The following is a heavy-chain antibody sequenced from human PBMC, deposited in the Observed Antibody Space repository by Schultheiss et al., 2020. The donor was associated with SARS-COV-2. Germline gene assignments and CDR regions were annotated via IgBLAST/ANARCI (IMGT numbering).Heavy chain of an antibody. D-gene: IGHD3-22*01. CDR2: ISYDGSNK. CDR1: GFTFSSYA. Sequence: GESLKISCAASGFTFSSYAMHWVRQAPGKGLEWVAVISYDGSNKYYADSVKGRFTISRDNSKNMLYLQMNSLRAEDTAVYYCARDKYYYDSTSSLFDYWGQGTLVTVSS. V-gene: IGHV3-30*07. J-gene: IGHJ4*02. CDR3: ARDKYYYDSTSSLFDY.